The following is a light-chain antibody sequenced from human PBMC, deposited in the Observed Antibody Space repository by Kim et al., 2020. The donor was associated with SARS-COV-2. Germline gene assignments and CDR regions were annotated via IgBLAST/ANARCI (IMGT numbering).Light chain of an antibody. V-gene: IGKV1-17*01. CDR2: AAS. J-gene: IGKJ5*01. CDR1: QGIGND. Sequence: DIQMTQSPSSLSASVGDRVTITCRASQGIGNDLGWYQQKPGKAPKRLIYAASTLQSGVPSRFSGSGSGTEFTLTISSLQPEDFATYFCLQHSTYPITFGQGTRLEIK. CDR3: LQHSTYPIT.